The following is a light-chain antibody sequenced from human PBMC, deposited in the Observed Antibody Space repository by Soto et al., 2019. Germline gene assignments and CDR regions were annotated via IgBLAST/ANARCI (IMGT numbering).Light chain of an antibody. V-gene: IGKV3-20*01. J-gene: IGKJ4*01. CDR3: QQFSSYPLT. CDR2: GAS. Sequence: EIVLTQSPGTLSLSPGARATLSCRASQSVSSRLSWYQHKSDQAPRLLSSGASSRATGMSDRCSGGGSGTDFTLTISRLEPEDFAVYYCQQFSSYPLTFGGGTKV. CDR1: QSVSSR.